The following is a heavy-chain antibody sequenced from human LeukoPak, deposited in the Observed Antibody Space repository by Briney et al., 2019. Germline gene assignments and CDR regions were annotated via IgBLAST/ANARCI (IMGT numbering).Heavy chain of an antibody. D-gene: IGHD2-2*01. CDR2: IKQGGSEK. J-gene: IGHJ4*02. V-gene: IGHV3-7*01. CDR3: ARDTPGEESH. Sequence: GGSLRLSCSASGFTFSVYWMTWVRQAPGKGLEWVANIKQGGSEKYYVDSVKGRFTISRDNAKNSLYLQMNSLRSEDTAVYYCARDTPGEESHWGQGTLVTVSS. CDR1: GFTFSVYW.